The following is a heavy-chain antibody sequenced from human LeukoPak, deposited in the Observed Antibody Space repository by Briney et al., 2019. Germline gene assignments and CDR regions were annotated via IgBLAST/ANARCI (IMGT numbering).Heavy chain of an antibody. V-gene: IGHV4-4*09. Sequence: PSETLSLTRTVSGGSISSYYWSWIRQPPGKGLEWIGYIYSSGSTNYNPSLKSRVTISVDTSKNQFSLKLSSVTAADTAVYYCARHYDYYYMDVWGKGTTVTVSS. J-gene: IGHJ6*03. CDR2: IYSSGST. CDR1: GGSISSYY. CDR3: ARHYDYYYMDV.